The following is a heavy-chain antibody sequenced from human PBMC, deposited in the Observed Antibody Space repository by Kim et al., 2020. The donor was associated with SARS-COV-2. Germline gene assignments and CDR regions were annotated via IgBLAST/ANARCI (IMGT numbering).Heavy chain of an antibody. V-gene: IGHV3-30*04. D-gene: IGHD1-26*01. CDR2: ISYDGSNK. J-gene: IGHJ4*01. Sequence: GGSLRLSCAASGFTFSSYAMHWVRQAPGKGLEWVAVISYDGSNKYYADSVKGRFTISRDNSKNTLYLQMNSLRAEDTAVYYCARGREKIVGATTFDYWG. CDR3: ARGREKIVGATTFDY. CDR1: GFTFSSYA.